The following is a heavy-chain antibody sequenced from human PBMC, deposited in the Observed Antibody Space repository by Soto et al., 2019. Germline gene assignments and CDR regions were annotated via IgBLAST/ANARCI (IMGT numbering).Heavy chain of an antibody. CDR1: GFTFSRYA. V-gene: IGHV3-23*01. CDR2: ISGSGGNI. J-gene: IGHJ4*02. Sequence: GGSLRLSCAASGFTFSRYAMGCVRQAPGKGLEWVSVISGSGGNIHYADSVKGRFTISRDNSKNTLYLQMNSLRVEDTAVYNCATQDFRGTTGTTWRQGTLVTVSS. D-gene: IGHD1-1*01. CDR3: ATQDFRGTTGTT.